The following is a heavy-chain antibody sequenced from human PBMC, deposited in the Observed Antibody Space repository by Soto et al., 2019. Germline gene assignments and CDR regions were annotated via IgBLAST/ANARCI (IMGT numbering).Heavy chain of an antibody. Sequence: ASVKVSCKVSGYTLTELSMHWVRQAPGKGLEWMGGFDPEDGETIYAQKFQGRVTMTEDTSTDTAYMELSSLRSEDTAVYYCATEPLGYFDWLSKNWFDPLGQGTLVTVSS. CDR2: FDPEDGET. V-gene: IGHV1-24*01. J-gene: IGHJ5*02. D-gene: IGHD3-9*01. CDR1: GYTLTELS. CDR3: ATEPLGYFDWLSKNWFDP.